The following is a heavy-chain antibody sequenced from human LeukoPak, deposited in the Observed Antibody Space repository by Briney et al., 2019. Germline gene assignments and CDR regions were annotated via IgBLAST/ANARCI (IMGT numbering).Heavy chain of an antibody. CDR1: GGSISSYY. V-gene: IGHV4-59*01. D-gene: IGHD3-10*01. J-gene: IGHJ4*02. CDR3: AFMRMVRGVTTFDY. CDR2: IYYSGTT. Sequence: SETLSLTCTVSGGSISSYYWSWIRQPPGKGLEWIGFIYYSGTTNYNPSLKSRVTISVDTSKNQFSLRLSSVTAADTAVYYCAFMRMVRGVTTFDYWGQGTLVTVSS.